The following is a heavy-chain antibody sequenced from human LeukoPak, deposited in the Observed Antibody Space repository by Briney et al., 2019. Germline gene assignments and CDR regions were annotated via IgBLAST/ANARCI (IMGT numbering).Heavy chain of an antibody. Sequence: GASVKVSCKASGGTFSSYAISWVRQAPGQGLEWMGGIIPIFGTANYAQKLQGRVTMTTDTSTSTAYMELRSLRSDDTAVYYCARDGRTVKGNYWGQGTLVTVSS. CDR1: GGTFSSYA. CDR2: IIPIFGTA. CDR3: ARDGRTVKGNY. V-gene: IGHV1-69*05. J-gene: IGHJ4*02. D-gene: IGHD4-11*01.